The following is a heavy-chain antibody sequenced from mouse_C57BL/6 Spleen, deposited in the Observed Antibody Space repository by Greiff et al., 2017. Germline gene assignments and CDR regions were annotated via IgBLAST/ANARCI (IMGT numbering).Heavy chain of an antibody. CDR1: GYTFTSYD. CDR3: AREGDYYGSSYHYWYFDV. CDR2: IYPRDGST. V-gene: IGHV1-85*01. J-gene: IGHJ1*03. D-gene: IGHD1-1*01. Sequence: VKLQESGPELVKPGASVKLSCKASGYTFTSYDINWVKQRPGQGLEWIGWIYPRDGSTKYNEKFKGKATLTVDTSSSTAYMELHSLTSEDSAVYFCAREGDYYGSSYHYWYFDVWGTGTTVTVSS.